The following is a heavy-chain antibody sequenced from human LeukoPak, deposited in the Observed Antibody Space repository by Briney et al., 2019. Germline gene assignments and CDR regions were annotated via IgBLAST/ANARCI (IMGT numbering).Heavy chain of an antibody. CDR2: ISSSSSYI. CDR3: ARVRAVVTAIPSPRYYFDY. V-gene: IGHV3-21*01. Sequence: GGSLRLSCAASGFTFSSYSMNWVRQAPGKGLEWVSSISSSSSYIYYADSVKGRFTISRDNAKNSLYLQMNSLRAEDTAVYYCARVRAVVTAIPSPRYYFDYWGQGTLVTVSS. D-gene: IGHD2-21*02. J-gene: IGHJ4*02. CDR1: GFTFSSYS.